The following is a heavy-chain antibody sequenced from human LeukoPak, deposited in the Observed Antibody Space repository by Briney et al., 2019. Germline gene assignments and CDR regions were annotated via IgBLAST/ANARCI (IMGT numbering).Heavy chain of an antibody. J-gene: IGHJ5*02. CDR1: GFSFTDYS. CDR2: IGPSGSPI. D-gene: IGHD2-15*01. V-gene: IGHV3-48*02. CDR3: AKGVVAASRDNWFDP. Sequence: GGSLRLSCAASGFSFTDYSMNWVRQAPGKGLEWLSYIGPSGSPIHYADSVKGRFTTSTDSAQNSLYLQMNSLRDEDTAVYYCAKGVVAASRDNWFDPWGQGTLVTVSS.